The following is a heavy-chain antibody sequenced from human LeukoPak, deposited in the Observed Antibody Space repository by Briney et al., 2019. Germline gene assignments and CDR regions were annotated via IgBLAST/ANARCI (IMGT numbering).Heavy chain of an antibody. CDR2: INWNGGNT. CDR3: ARVLVGEYCSGGSCSSSY. J-gene: IGHJ4*02. V-gene: IGHV3-20*04. Sequence: GGSLRLSCAASGFTFDDYGMSWVRQAPGKGLEWVSGINWNGGNTGYADSVKGRFTISRDNAKNSLYLQMNSLRAEDTAVYYCARVLVGEYCSGGSCSSSYWGQGTLVTVSS. CDR1: GFTFDDYG. D-gene: IGHD2-15*01.